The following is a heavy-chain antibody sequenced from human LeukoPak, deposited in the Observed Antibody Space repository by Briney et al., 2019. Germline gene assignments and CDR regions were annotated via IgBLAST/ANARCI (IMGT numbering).Heavy chain of an antibody. CDR3: ARRGYSYGGIDY. J-gene: IGHJ4*02. Sequence: SETLSLTCAVYGGSFSGYYWSWIRQPPGKGLEWIGEINHSGSTNYNPSLKSRVTISVDTSKNQFSLKLSSVTAADTAVYYCARRGYSYGGIDYWGQGTLVTVSS. D-gene: IGHD5-18*01. V-gene: IGHV4-34*01. CDR2: INHSGST. CDR1: GGSFSGYY.